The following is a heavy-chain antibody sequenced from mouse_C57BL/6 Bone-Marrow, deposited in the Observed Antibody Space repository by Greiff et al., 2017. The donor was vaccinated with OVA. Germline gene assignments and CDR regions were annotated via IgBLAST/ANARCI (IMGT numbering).Heavy chain of an antibody. CDR3: ARDLYYYESY. CDR2: INPSSGYT. J-gene: IGHJ2*01. V-gene: IGHV1-7*01. CDR1: GYTFTSYW. Sequence: QVQLQQSGAELAKPGASVKLSCKASGYTFTSYWMHWVKQRPGQGLEWIGYINPSSGYTKYNQKFKDKATLTADQSSSTAYMQLSSLTYEDSAVYYCARDLYYYESYWGQGTTLTVAS. D-gene: IGHD1-1*01.